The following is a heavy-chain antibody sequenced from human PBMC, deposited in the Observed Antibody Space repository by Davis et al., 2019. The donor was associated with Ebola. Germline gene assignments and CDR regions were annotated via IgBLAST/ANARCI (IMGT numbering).Heavy chain of an antibody. CDR1: GYTFTNYG. V-gene: IGHV1-18*04. CDR3: ARDPEPYYDFLTAFSRDF. Sequence: ASVKVSRKASGYTFTNYGISWVRQAPGQGLEWMGWISPYNGNRNYVQKFQGRVSMTTDISTKTVYMEVTSLKSDDTAVYYCARDPEPYYDFLTAFSRDFWGQGTLVTVSS. J-gene: IGHJ4*02. CDR2: ISPYNGNR. D-gene: IGHD3-9*01.